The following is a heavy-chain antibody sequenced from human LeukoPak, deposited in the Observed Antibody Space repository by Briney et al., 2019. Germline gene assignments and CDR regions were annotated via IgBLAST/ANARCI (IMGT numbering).Heavy chain of an antibody. CDR1: GFTVSNNY. V-gene: IGHV3-53*01. Sequence: PGESLRLSCAASGFTVSNNYMSWVRQAPGKGLEWVSVIYGGGSTYYADSVKGRFTISRDNSKNTLYLQMNSLRAEDTAVYYCARDRRVRYFDSWGQGTLVTVSS. CDR2: IYGGGST. CDR3: ARDRRVRYFDS. J-gene: IGHJ4*02.